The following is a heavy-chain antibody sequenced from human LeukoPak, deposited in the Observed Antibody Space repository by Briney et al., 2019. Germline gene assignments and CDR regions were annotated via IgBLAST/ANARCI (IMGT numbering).Heavy chain of an antibody. CDR3: AKYFGSGSYYFGMDV. J-gene: IGHJ6*02. V-gene: IGHV3-23*01. CDR2: ISFRGDST. Sequence: GGSLRLSCEASGFTFSNYAMSWVRQAPGKGLEWVSGISFRGDSTYYADSVKGRFTISRDNSQNTLYLQMNSLSGEDTAVYSCAKYFGSGSYYFGMDVWGQGTTVTVSS. D-gene: IGHD3-10*01. CDR1: GFTFSNYA.